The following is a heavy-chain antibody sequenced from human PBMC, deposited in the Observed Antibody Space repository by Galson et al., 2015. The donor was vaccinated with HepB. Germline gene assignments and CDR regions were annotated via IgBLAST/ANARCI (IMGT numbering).Heavy chain of an antibody. V-gene: IGHV4-59*11. CDR1: GGSMLNHF. J-gene: IGHJ4*02. CDR3: ARVRYDWNYSLDS. Sequence: SETLSRTCTVSGGSMLNHFWSWIRQPPGKGFEWIGYMYSNGGTNYNPSPKSRVTMSIETSKNQFSLELRSVTAADTAMYYCARVRYDWNYSLDSWGQGVLVAVSS. D-gene: IGHD1-7*01. CDR2: MYSNGGT.